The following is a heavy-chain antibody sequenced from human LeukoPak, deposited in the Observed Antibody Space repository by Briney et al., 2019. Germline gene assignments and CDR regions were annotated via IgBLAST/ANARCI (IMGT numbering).Heavy chain of an antibody. CDR1: GGSISSDSYY. D-gene: IGHD6-19*01. V-gene: IGHV4-39*01. CDR2: IYYSGST. Sequence: SETLSLTCTVSGGSISSDSYYWAWIRQPPGKGLEWIASIYYSGSTYYNPSLKSRVTISGDTSRNQFSLKLSSVTAADTAVYYCASLAVAGLSEGYWGQGTLVIVSS. J-gene: IGHJ4*02. CDR3: ASLAVAGLSEGY.